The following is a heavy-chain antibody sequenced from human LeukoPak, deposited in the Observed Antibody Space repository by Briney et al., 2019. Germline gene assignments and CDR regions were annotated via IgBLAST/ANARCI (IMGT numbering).Heavy chain of an antibody. J-gene: IGHJ4*02. Sequence: ASVKVSCKASGYTFTSCDINWVRQATGQGLEWMGWMNPNSGNTGYGQSLQGRITMTRYISIGTAYMELSNLTSEDTAIHFCRRGSRGRRDNWGQGTLVTVSA. V-gene: IGHV1-8*01. CDR3: RRGSRGRRDN. CDR2: MNPNSGNT. CDR1: GYTFTSCD.